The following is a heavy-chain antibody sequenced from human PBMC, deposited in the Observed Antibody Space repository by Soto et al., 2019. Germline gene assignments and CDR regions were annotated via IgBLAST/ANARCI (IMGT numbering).Heavy chain of an antibody. CDR1: GGTFSSYA. V-gene: IGHV1-69*01. J-gene: IGHJ6*02. CDR2: IIPIFGTA. CDR3: ARAIVVVPAAPYYYYGMDV. Sequence: QVQLVQSGAEVKKPGSSVKVSCKASGGTFSSYAISWVRQAPGQGLEWMGGIIPIFGTANYAQKFQGRVTITADESTRTAYMELSSLRSEDTAVYYCARAIVVVPAAPYYYYGMDVWGQGTTVTVSS. D-gene: IGHD2-2*01.